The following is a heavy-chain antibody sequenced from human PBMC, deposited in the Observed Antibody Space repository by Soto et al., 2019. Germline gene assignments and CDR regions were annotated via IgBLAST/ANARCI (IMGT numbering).Heavy chain of an antibody. D-gene: IGHD3-22*01. Sequence: GESLKISCHGSGYTVMFYWIAWVSQMPGKGLEWMGIIYPGDSDTKYSPSFQGQVTISVDKSISTAYLQWSSLKASDTAISYCARQSAQYYDDTGAYYYFWGLGTKGTVS. CDR2: IYPGDSDT. CDR1: GYTVMFYW. J-gene: IGHJ4*02. V-gene: IGHV5-51*01. CDR3: ARQSAQYYDDTGAYYYF.